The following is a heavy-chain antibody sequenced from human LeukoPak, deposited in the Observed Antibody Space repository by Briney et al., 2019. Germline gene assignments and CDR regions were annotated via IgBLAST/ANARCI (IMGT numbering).Heavy chain of an antibody. V-gene: IGHV1-18*01. J-gene: IGHJ4*02. D-gene: IGHD6-19*01. Sequence: ASVKVSCKASGYTFTSYGISWVRQAPGQGLEWMGWISAYNGNTNYAQKLQGRVTMTTDTSTSTAYMELRSLRSDDTAVYYCARDFRQWLVRPGGDFDYWGQGTLVTVSS. CDR1: GYTFTSYG. CDR3: ARDFRQWLVRPGGDFDY. CDR2: ISAYNGNT.